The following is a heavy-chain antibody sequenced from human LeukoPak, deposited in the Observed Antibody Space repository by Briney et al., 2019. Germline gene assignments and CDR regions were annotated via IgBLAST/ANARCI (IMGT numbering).Heavy chain of an antibody. CDR1: GGSISSSSYY. Sequence: SETLSLTCTVSGGSISSSSYYWGWIRQPPGKGLEWIGSIYYSGSTYYNPSLKSRVTISVDTSKNQFSLKLSSVTAADTAVYYCARTVAYCSATSCYGYWGQGTLVTVSS. J-gene: IGHJ4*02. D-gene: IGHD2-2*01. CDR2: IYYSGST. V-gene: IGHV4-39*01. CDR3: ARTVAYCSATSCYGY.